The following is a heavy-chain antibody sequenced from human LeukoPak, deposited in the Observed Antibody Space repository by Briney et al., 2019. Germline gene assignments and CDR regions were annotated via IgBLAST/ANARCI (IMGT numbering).Heavy chain of an antibody. Sequence: PSETLSLTRSVSGGSISNYYWSWIRQPPGKGLEWIGYIYYSGSTNYNPSLKSRVTISVDTSKNQFSLKLSSVTAADTAVYYCARVWGSSTSRYYYGMDVWGQGTTVTVSS. D-gene: IGHD2-2*01. J-gene: IGHJ6*02. CDR3: ARVWGSSTSRYYYGMDV. V-gene: IGHV4-59*01. CDR2: IYYSGST. CDR1: GGSISNYY.